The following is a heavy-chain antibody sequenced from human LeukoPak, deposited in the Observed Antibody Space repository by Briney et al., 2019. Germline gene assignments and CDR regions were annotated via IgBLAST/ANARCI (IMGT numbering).Heavy chain of an antibody. D-gene: IGHD5-18*01. CDR2: INHSGST. V-gene: IGHV4-34*01. Sequence: PSETLSLTCAVYGGSFGGYYWSWIRQPPGQGLEWIGEINHSGSTNYNPSLKSRVTISVDTSKNQFSLKLSSVTAADTAVYYCARGPRGYSYGYRYTWFDPWGQGTLVTVSS. CDR1: GGSFGGYY. J-gene: IGHJ5*02. CDR3: ARGPRGYSYGYRYTWFDP.